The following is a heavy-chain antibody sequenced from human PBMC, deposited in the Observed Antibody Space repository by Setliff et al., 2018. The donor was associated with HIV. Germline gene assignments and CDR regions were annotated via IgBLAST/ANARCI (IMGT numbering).Heavy chain of an antibody. J-gene: IGHJ6*02. CDR2: IYHSGST. CDR3: ARAMRGVVVTNMYYYYGRDV. V-gene: IGHV4-38-2*02. D-gene: IGHD2-21*02. Sequence: SETLSLTCTVSGYSISSGYYWGWIRQPPGKGLEWIGSIYHSGSTYYNPSLKSRVTISVDTSKNQFSLKLSAVTAADTAVYYCARAMRGVVVTNMYYYYGRDVWGQGTTVTVSS. CDR1: GYSISSGYY.